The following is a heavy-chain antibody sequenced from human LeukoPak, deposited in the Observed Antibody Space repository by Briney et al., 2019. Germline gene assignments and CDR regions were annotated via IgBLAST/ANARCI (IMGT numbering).Heavy chain of an antibody. CDR2: ISGSGGST. V-gene: IGHV3-23*01. J-gene: IGHJ4*02. Sequence: GGSLRLSCAASGFTFSSYAMSWVRQAPGKGLEWVSAISGSGGSTYYADSVKGRFIISRDNSKNTLYLQMNSLRAEDTAVYYCAKVGAYSSSWLFDYWGQGTLVTVSS. CDR3: AKVGAYSSSWLFDY. CDR1: GFTFSSYA. D-gene: IGHD6-13*01.